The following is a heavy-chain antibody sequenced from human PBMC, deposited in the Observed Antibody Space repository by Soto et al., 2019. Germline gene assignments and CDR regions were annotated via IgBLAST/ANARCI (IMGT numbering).Heavy chain of an antibody. CDR2: INAGNGNT. V-gene: IGHV1-3*01. Sequence: ASVKVSCKASGYTFTSYAMHWVRQAPGQRLEWMGWINAGNGNTKYSQKFQGRVTITRDTSASTAYMELRSLRSDDTAVYYCAREDGSSGYSPDYWGQGTLVTVSS. CDR1: GYTFTSYA. CDR3: AREDGSSGYSPDY. J-gene: IGHJ4*02. D-gene: IGHD3-22*01.